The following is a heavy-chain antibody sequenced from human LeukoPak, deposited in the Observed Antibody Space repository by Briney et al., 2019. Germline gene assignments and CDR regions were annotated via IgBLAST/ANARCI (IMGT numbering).Heavy chain of an antibody. CDR3: AKARDGYNYGHY. CDR1: GFTFSSYG. CDR2: IWYDGSRK. Sequence: GGSPRLSCAASGFTFSSYGMHWGRQAPGPGLEWVALIWYDGSRKYYRDSVNDRFTISTDNSNNMLYLQMNSLRADDTAVYYCAKARDGYNYGHYWGQGTLVTVSS. V-gene: IGHV3-33*06. J-gene: IGHJ4*02. D-gene: IGHD5-24*01.